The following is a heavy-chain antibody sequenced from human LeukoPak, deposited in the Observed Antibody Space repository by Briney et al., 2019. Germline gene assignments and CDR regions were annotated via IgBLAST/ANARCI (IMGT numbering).Heavy chain of an antibody. D-gene: IGHD2-21*01. CDR3: ARIPSIVYVPSTAYYYMDL. CDR1: GGSFTSYT. V-gene: IGHV1-69*08. J-gene: IGHJ6*03. Sequence: SVKVSCKASGGSFTSYTFTWVRQAPGQGLEWVGRVIPTIGTTNYAQNFQGRVTITADKSTRTVYMELSRLGSEDTAVYYCARIPSIVYVPSTAYYYMDLWGTRTAVTVSS. CDR2: VIPTIGTT.